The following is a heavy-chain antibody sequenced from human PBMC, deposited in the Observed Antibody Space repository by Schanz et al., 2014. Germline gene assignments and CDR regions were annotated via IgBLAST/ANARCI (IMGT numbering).Heavy chain of an antibody. D-gene: IGHD6-19*01. V-gene: IGHV3-33*08. CDR3: ARDHQWLARYYMDV. CDR1: EFSFSSYG. Sequence: QVQLLESGGGLVQPGGSLRLSCAASEFSFSSYGMHWVRQAPGKGLEWVAIIWYDGSNEYYADSVKGRFTISRDNPKKTLYLQMNSLRAEDTAVYYCARDHQWLARYYMDVWGKGTTVTVSS. CDR2: IWYDGSNE. J-gene: IGHJ6*03.